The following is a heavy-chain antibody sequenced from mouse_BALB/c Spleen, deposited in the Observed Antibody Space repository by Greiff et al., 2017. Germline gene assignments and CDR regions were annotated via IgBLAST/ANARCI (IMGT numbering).Heavy chain of an antibody. J-gene: IGHJ2*01. CDR1: GYSITSDYA. Sequence: VQLKESGPGLVKPSQSLSLTCTVTGYSITSDYAWNWIRQFPGNKLEWMGYISYSGSTSYNPSLKSRISITRDTSKNQFFLQLNSVTTEDTATYYCARGHYGNYNYWGQGTTLTVSS. CDR3: ARGHYGNYNY. D-gene: IGHD2-1*01. V-gene: IGHV3-2*02. CDR2: ISYSGST.